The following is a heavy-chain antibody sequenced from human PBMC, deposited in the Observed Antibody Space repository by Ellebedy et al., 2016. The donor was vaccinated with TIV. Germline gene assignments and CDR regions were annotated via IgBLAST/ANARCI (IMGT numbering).Heavy chain of an antibody. CDR1: GGSLRDHY. D-gene: IGHD2-2*02. CDR2: VNHGGRT. V-gene: IGHV4-34*01. Sequence: SETLSLTCTVFGGSLRDHYWSWIRQTPGKGLEWIGDVNHGGRTSHNPSLKSRVTISVDTSKSQFSLKLRSVTAADTAVYYCARGPYRDAFDVWGQGTMVTVSS. J-gene: IGHJ3*01. CDR3: ARGPYRDAFDV.